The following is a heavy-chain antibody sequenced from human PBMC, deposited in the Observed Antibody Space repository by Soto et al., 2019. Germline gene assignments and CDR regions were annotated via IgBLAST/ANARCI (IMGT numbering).Heavy chain of an antibody. CDR3: ARRGGSYYDFWSGPHHYGMDV. D-gene: IGHD3-3*01. Sequence: ASVKVSCKASGYTFTSYDINWVRQATGQGLEWMGWMNPNSGNTGYAQKFQGRVTMTRNTSISTAYMELSSLRSEDTAAYYCARRGGSYYDFWSGPHHYGMDVWGQGTTVTVSS. CDR2: MNPNSGNT. J-gene: IGHJ6*02. V-gene: IGHV1-8*01. CDR1: GYTFTSYD.